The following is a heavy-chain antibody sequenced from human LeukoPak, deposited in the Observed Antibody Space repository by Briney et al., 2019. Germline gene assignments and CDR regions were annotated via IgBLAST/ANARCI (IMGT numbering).Heavy chain of an antibody. CDR1: GFTFSSYA. V-gene: IGHV3-23*01. J-gene: IGHJ4*02. Sequence: PGGSLRLSCAVSGFTFSSYAMSWVRQAPGKGLEWVSSLSGSGTNTYYADSAKGRFTISRDNSQNTLYLQMNSLRAEDTAVYYCARDYADYVGYFFFDYWGQGTLVTVSS. CDR3: ARDYADYVGYFFFDY. CDR2: LSGSGTNT. D-gene: IGHD4-17*01.